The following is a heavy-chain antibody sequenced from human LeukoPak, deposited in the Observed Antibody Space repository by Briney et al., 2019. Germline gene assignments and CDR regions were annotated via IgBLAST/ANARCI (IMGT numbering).Heavy chain of an antibody. J-gene: IGHJ6*03. Sequence: SVKVSCKASGGTFSSYAISWVRQAPGQGPEWMGGIIPIFGTANYAQKFQGRVTITTDESTSTAYMELSSPRSEDTAVYYCARDKRYCSSTSCRYYYYMDVWGKGTTVTVSS. V-gene: IGHV1-69*05. CDR2: IIPIFGTA. CDR3: ARDKRYCSSTSCRYYYYMDV. CDR1: GGTFSSYA. D-gene: IGHD2-2*01.